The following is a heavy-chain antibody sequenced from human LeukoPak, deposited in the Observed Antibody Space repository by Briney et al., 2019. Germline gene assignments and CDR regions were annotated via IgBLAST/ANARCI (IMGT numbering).Heavy chain of an antibody. J-gene: IGHJ4*02. CDR3: AKFSVAGIYDPNYFDY. CDR1: GFTFSSYA. D-gene: IGHD6-19*01. Sequence: GGSLRLSCAASGFTFSSYAMSWVRQAPGKGLEWVPAISGSGGSTYYADSVKGRFTISRDNSKNTLYLQMNSLRAEDTAVYYCAKFSVAGIYDPNYFDYWGQGTLVTVSS. V-gene: IGHV3-23*01. CDR2: ISGSGGST.